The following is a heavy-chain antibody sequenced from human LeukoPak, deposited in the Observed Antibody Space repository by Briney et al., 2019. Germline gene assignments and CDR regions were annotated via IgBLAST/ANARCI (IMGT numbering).Heavy chain of an antibody. V-gene: IGHV5-51*07. Sequence: GESLKISCKGSGYSFTSYWIGWVHQMPGKGLEWMGIIYPGDSDTRYSPSFQGQVTISADKSISTAYLQWSSLKASDTAMYYCASLLYYYDSSGYKQGAFDIWGQGTMVTVSS. D-gene: IGHD3-22*01. J-gene: IGHJ3*02. CDR3: ASLLYYYDSSGYKQGAFDI. CDR2: IYPGDSDT. CDR1: GYSFTSYW.